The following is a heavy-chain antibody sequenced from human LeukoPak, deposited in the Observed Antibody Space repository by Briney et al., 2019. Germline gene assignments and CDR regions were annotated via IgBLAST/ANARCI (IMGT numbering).Heavy chain of an antibody. J-gene: IGHJ4*02. D-gene: IGHD3-22*01. Sequence: ASVKVSCKASGYTFTSYYMHWVRQAPGQGLEWMGIINPGGGSTSYAQKFQGRVTMTRDTSTSTVYMELSSLRSEDTAVYYCARNYYDSSGYYSGLDYWGQGTLVTVSS. CDR1: GYTFTSYY. V-gene: IGHV1-46*01. CDR2: INPGGGST. CDR3: ARNYYDSSGYYSGLDY.